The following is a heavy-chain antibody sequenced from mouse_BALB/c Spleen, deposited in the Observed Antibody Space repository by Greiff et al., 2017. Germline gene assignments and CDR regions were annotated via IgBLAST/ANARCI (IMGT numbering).Heavy chain of an antibody. CDR3: TRVLGQIDYAMDY. Sequence: DVKLVESGGGLVKPGGSLKLSCAASGFTFSSYTMSWVRQTPEKRLEWVATISSGGSYTYYPDSVKGRFTISRDNAKNTLYLQMSSLKSEDTAMYYCTRVLGQIDYAMDYWGQGTSVTVSS. J-gene: IGHJ4*01. CDR1: GFTFSSYT. D-gene: IGHD4-1*01. V-gene: IGHV5-6-4*01. CDR2: ISSGGSYT.